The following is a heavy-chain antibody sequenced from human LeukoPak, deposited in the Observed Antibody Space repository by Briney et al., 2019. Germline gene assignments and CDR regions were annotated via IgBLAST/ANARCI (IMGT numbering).Heavy chain of an antibody. CDR3: MDV. Sequence: GRSLRLSCAASGFTFNDYSMYWVRQAPGKGLEWVSGISWNSGSIGYADSVKGRFSTSRDNAKNALYLQMDSLNPEDTAVYYGMDVWGQGTTVTVSS. J-gene: IGHJ6*02. CDR2: ISWNSGSI. V-gene: IGHV3-9*01. CDR1: GFTFNDYS.